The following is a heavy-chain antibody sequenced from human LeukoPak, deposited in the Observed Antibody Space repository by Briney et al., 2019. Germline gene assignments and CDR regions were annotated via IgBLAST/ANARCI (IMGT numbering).Heavy chain of an antibody. CDR3: ARGYYYAMDV. J-gene: IGHJ6*02. CDR1: GFSFSSYG. CDR2: ISSDGSYK. V-gene: IGHV3-33*01. Sequence: GGSLRLSCAASGFSFSSYGMQWVRQAPGKGLEWVAVISSDGSYKHYADSVKGRFTFSRDNSKTTLYLQMNSLRVEDTAAYYCARGYYYAMDVWGQGTTVTVSS.